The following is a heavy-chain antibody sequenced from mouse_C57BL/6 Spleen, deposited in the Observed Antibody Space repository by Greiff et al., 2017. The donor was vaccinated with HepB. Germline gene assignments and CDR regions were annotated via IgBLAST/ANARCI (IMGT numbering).Heavy chain of an antibody. CDR2: INPSNGGT. CDR1: GYTFTSYW. CDR3: ARWDILPQGYYGELRYFDV. J-gene: IGHJ1*03. V-gene: IGHV1-53*01. D-gene: IGHD1-2*01. Sequence: QVQLQQPGTELVKPGASVKLSCKASGYTFTSYWMHWVKQRPGQGLEWIGNINPSNGGTNYNEKFKSKATLTVDKSSSTAYMQLSSLTSEDSAVYYCARWDILPQGYYGELRYFDVWGTGTTVTVSS.